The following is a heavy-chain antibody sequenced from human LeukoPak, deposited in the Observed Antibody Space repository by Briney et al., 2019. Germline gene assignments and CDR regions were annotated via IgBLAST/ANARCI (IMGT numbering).Heavy chain of an antibody. V-gene: IGHV4-34*01. CDR2: INHDGST. CDR1: GGSFSDYY. Sequence: PSETLSLTCAVSGGSFSDYYWSWIRQPPGKGLEWIGEINHDGSTNYNPSLKSRVTVSVDTSKNQFSLKLTSVTAADTAVYYCARRYWIGDYYFDYWGQGTLVTVSS. CDR3: ARRYWIGDYYFDY. J-gene: IGHJ4*02. D-gene: IGHD2-2*03.